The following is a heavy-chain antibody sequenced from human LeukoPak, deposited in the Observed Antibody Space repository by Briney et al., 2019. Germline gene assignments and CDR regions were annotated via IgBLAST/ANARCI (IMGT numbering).Heavy chain of an antibody. J-gene: IGHJ4*02. CDR3: ARQAGSDYYDSSGYYEAYFDY. D-gene: IGHD3-22*01. CDR1: GGSFSGYY. Sequence: SETLSLTCAVYGGSFSGYYWSWIRQPPGKGLEWIGEINHSGSTNYNPSLKSRVTISVDTSKNQFSLKLSSVTAADTAVYYCARQAGSDYYDSSGYYEAYFDYWGQGTLVTVSS. V-gene: IGHV4-34*01. CDR2: INHSGST.